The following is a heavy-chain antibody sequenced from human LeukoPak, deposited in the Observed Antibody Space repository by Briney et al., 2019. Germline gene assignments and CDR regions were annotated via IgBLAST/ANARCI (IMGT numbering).Heavy chain of an antibody. CDR2: IYYSGNT. CDR3: TRDGDGRRWSDMMDS. V-gene: IGHV4-59*01. Sequence: SETLSLTCTVSGDSISSYYWSWIRQPPGKGLEWIGYIYYSGNTKYNPSLKSRVTISVDTSKNQISLKLNSVTAADTAVYYCTRDGDGRRWSDMMDSWGQGTLVIVSS. J-gene: IGHJ4*02. CDR1: GDSISSYY. D-gene: IGHD2-15*01.